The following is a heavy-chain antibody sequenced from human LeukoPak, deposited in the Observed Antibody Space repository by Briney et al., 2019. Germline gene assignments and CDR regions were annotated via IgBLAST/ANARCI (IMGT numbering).Heavy chain of an antibody. Sequence: SETLSLTCTVSGGSISSYYWSWIRQPAGKGLEWIGSIYYSGSTYYNPSLKSRVTISVDTSKNQFSLKLSSVTAADTAVYYCARDGSAYSSSYDYWGQGTLVTVSS. CDR2: IYYSGST. CDR3: ARDGSAYSSSYDY. V-gene: IGHV4-4*07. CDR1: GGSISSYY. D-gene: IGHD6-13*01. J-gene: IGHJ4*02.